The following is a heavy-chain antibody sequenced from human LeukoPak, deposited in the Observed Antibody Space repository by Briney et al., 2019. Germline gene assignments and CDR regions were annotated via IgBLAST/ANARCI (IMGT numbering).Heavy chain of an antibody. CDR3: AKDLKGWYCSGGSCYSDY. J-gene: IGHJ4*02. CDR2: ISGSGGST. D-gene: IGHD2-15*01. Sequence: GGSLRLSCAASGFTFSSYAMSWVRQAPGKGLEWVSAISGSGGSTYYTDSVGGRFTISRDNSKNTLYLQMNSLRAEDTAVYYCAKDLKGWYCSGGSCYSDYWGQGTLVTVSS. V-gene: IGHV3-23*01. CDR1: GFTFSSYA.